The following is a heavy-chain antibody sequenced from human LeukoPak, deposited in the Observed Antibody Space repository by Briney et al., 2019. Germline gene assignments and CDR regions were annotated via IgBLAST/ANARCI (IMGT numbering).Heavy chain of an antibody. Sequence: GGSLRLPCAASGFTFSNYWMSWVRQAPGKGLEWVANIKQDGGERHYVDSVKGRFTISRDNAKNSLYLQMNSLRAEDTAVYYCARDSYYMDVWGKGTTVTVSS. CDR1: GFTFSNYW. CDR2: IKQDGGER. V-gene: IGHV3-7*01. J-gene: IGHJ6*03. CDR3: ARDSYYMDV.